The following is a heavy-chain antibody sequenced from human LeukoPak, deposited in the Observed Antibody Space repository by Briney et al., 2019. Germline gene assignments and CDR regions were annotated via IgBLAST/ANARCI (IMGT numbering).Heavy chain of an antibody. CDR3: ARGITMVLDWFDP. Sequence: PSETLSLTCAVYGGSFSGYYWSWIRRPPGKGLEWIGEINHSGSTNYNPSLKSRVTISVDTSKNQFSLKLSSVIAADTAVYYCARGITMVLDWFDPWGQGTLVTVSS. V-gene: IGHV4-34*01. CDR1: GGSFSGYY. J-gene: IGHJ5*02. CDR2: INHSGST. D-gene: IGHD3-10*01.